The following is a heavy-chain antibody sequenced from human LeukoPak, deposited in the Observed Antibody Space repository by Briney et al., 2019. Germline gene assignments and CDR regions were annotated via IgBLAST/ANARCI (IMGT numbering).Heavy chain of an antibody. CDR1: GFTFSSYW. V-gene: IGHV3-7*01. J-gene: IGHJ4*02. CDR2: IKQDGSEK. D-gene: IGHD2-2*01. CDR3: ASSCSSTSCFLPTFDY. Sequence: GGSLRLSCAASGFTFSSYWMSWVRQAPGKGLEWVANIKQDGSEKYYVDSVKGRFTISRDNAKNSLYLQMNSLRAEDTAVYYCASSCSSTSCFLPTFDYWGQGTLVTVSS.